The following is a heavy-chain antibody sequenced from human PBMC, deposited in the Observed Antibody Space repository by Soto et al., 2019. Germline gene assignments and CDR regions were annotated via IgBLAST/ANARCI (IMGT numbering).Heavy chain of an antibody. Sequence: QLQLQESGPGLVKPSETLSLTCTVSGGSISSSSYYWGWIRQPPGKGLEWIGSIYYSGSTYYNPSLKSRVTISVDTSKNQFSLKLSSVTAADTAVYYCARLGSSGWYIFDYWGQGTLVTVSS. V-gene: IGHV4-39*01. J-gene: IGHJ4*02. CDR2: IYYSGST. D-gene: IGHD6-19*01. CDR1: GGSISSSSYY. CDR3: ARLGSSGWYIFDY.